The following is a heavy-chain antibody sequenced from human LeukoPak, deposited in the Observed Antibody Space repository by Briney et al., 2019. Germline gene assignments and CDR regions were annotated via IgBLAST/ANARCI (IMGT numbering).Heavy chain of an antibody. D-gene: IGHD2-8*01. CDR2: ISGSGSST. Sequence: GGSLRLSCGASGFTFSTYAVNWGRQAPGKGPDWVSAISGSGSSTYYADSVKGRFTISRDSSRNTVYLQRNNLRAEDTALYYCSKAAVPGTKYYLDYWGQGTLVTVSS. CDR3: SKAAVPGTKYYLDY. J-gene: IGHJ4*02. CDR1: GFTFSTYA. V-gene: IGHV3-23*01.